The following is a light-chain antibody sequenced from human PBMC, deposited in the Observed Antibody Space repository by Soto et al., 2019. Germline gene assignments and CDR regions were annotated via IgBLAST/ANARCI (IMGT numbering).Light chain of an antibody. V-gene: IGKV3D-15*01. CDR1: QSVSSN. J-gene: IGKJ5*01. CDR3: QQYESLPLT. CDR2: GAS. Sequence: EIVLTQSPGTLSLSPGERATLSCRASQSVSSNLAWYQQKPGQAPRLLIYGASTRATGIPARFSGSGSGTEFTLTISSLQPEDFATYYCQQYESLPLTFGQGTRLEIK.